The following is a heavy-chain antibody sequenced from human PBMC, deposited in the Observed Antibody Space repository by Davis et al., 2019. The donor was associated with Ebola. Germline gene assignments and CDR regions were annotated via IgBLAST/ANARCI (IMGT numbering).Heavy chain of an antibody. D-gene: IGHD3-3*01. CDR2: INSDGSNT. CDR1: GFTFSSFW. J-gene: IGHJ6*03. CDR3: ARDLISIFGYYYMDV. Sequence: PGGSLRLSCTASGFTFSSFWMHWVRQAPGKGLVWVSRINSDGSNTNYADSVKGRFTISRDNSKNTLYLQMNSLRAEDTAVYYCARDLISIFGYYYMDVWGKGTTVTVSS. V-gene: IGHV3-74*01.